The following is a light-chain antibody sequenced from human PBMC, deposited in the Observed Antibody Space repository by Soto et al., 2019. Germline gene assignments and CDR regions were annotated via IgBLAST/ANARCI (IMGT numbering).Light chain of an antibody. J-gene: IGKJ2*01. CDR2: GAS. CDR1: QSVSSRL. CDR3: QQYGSSNT. V-gene: IGKV3-20*01. Sequence: EIVLMQSPVTLSLSPGERATLSCSASQSVSSRLLAWYQQKGGHAPRLLNYGASRRGTGLSDCFSGSGSGTDFTIIISRLEPEDFAVYYCQQYGSSNTFGQGTKVDIK.